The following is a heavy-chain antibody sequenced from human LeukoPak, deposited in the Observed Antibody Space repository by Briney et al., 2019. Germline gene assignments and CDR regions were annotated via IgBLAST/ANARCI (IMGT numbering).Heavy chain of an antibody. D-gene: IGHD7-27*01. CDR1: GYSISSGYY. J-gene: IGHJ4*02. Sequence: SETLSLTCAVSGYSISSGYYWGWIRQPPGKGLEWIGSIYHSGSTYYNPSLKSRVTIPVDTSKNQFSLKLSSVTAADTAVYYCARQQIELGHYFDYWGQGTLVTVSS. V-gene: IGHV4-38-2*01. CDR3: ARQQIELGHYFDY. CDR2: IYHSGST.